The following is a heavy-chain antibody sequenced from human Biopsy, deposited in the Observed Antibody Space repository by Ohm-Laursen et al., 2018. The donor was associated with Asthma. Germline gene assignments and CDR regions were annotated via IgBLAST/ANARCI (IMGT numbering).Heavy chain of an antibody. V-gene: IGHV1-2*06. CDR2: INPNSGGT. CDR3: ARGQKSAGDRWFDP. D-gene: IGHD6-13*01. J-gene: IGHJ5*02. CDR1: GYTFIGCH. Sequence: ASVKVSCKASGYTFIGCHIHWMRQAPGQGLEWMGRINPNSGGTNYAQKFQGRVTMTRDTSTSTAYMEVSRLRSDDTAVYYCARGQKSAGDRWFDPWGQGALVTVSS.